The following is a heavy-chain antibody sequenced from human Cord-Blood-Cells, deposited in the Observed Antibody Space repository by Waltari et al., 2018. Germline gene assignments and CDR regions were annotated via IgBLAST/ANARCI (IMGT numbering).Heavy chain of an antibody. J-gene: IGHJ5*02. Sequence: QVQLVQSGAEVKKPGASVKVSCKASGYNFTGYYMHWVRQAPGQGLEWMGWINPNSGGTNYAQKCQGRVTMTRDTSISTAYMELSRLRSDDTAVYYCARESWVAAAGILGGWFDPWGQGTLVTVSS. CDR2: INPNSGGT. D-gene: IGHD6-13*01. V-gene: IGHV1-2*02. CDR1: GYNFTGYY. CDR3: ARESWVAAAGILGGWFDP.